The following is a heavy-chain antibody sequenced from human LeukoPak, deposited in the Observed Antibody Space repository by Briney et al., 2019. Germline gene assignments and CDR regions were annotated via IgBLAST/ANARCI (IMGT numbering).Heavy chain of an antibody. CDR1: GGPFSGYY. J-gene: IGHJ4*02. V-gene: IGHV4-34*01. D-gene: IGHD3-10*01. CDR3: ARHGGSATFPLDN. CDR2: INHSGST. Sequence: PSETLSLTCAVYGGPFSGYYWRWIRQPPAKGLDWIGKINHSGSTNYNPSLKSRVTISVDTSTNQISLKLSSVTAADTAIYYCARHGGSATFPLDNWGQGILVTVSS.